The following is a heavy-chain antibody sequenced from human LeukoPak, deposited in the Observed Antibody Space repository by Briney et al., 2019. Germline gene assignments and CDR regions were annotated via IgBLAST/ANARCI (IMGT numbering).Heavy chain of an antibody. Sequence: GGSLRLSCAAYGFTFSDYYMCWIRQAPGKGLEWVSYISSSGSTIYYADSVKGRFTISRDNAKNSLYLQMNSLRAEDTAVYYCARAIVASNLDYWRQGTLVTVSS. CDR3: ARAIVASNLDY. CDR2: ISSSGSTI. CDR1: GFTFSDYY. J-gene: IGHJ4*02. V-gene: IGHV3-11*01. D-gene: IGHD5-12*01.